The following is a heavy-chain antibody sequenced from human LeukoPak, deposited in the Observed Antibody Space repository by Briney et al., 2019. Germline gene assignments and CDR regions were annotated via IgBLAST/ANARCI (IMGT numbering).Heavy chain of an antibody. CDR1: GYSISSGYY. V-gene: IGHV4-38-2*02. D-gene: IGHD3-10*01. J-gene: IGHJ4*02. Sequence: SETLSLTCTVSGYSISSGYYWGWIRQPPGKGLEWIGRIYTSGSTNYNPSLKSRVTMSVDTSKNQFSLKLSSVTAADTAVYYCAREVLWFGEFYFDYWGQGTLVTVSS. CDR3: AREVLWFGEFYFDY. CDR2: IYTSGST.